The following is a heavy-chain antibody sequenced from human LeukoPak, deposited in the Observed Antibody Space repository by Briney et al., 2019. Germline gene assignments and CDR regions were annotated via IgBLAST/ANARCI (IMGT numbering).Heavy chain of an antibody. CDR2: MNPNSGDT. V-gene: IGHV1-8*01. CDR1: GYTFTSYD. CDR3: ARGYRYYYDSSGYYGDYYGMDV. J-gene: IGHJ6*02. D-gene: IGHD3-22*01. Sequence: ASVKVSCKASGYTFTSYDINWVRQATGQGLEWMGLMNPNSGDTGYAQKFQGRVTMTRNTSISTTYMELSSLRSEDTAVYYCARGYRYYYDSSGYYGDYYGMDVWGQGTTVTVSS.